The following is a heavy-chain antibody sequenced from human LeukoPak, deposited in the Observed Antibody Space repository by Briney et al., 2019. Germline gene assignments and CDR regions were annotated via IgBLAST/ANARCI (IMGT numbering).Heavy chain of an antibody. V-gene: IGHV4-39*07. Sequence: SETLSLTCTVSGGSISSSSYYWGWIRQPPGKGLEWIGSIYYSGSTYYNPSLKSRVTISVDTSKNQFSLKLSSVTAADTAVYYCARDLHYDFWSGYYYYYMDVWGKGTTVTVSS. CDR3: ARDLHYDFWSGYYYYYMDV. D-gene: IGHD3-3*01. CDR2: IYYSGST. J-gene: IGHJ6*03. CDR1: GGSISSSSYY.